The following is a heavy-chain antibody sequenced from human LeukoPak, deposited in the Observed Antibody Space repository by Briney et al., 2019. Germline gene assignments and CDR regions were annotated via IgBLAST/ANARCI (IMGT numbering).Heavy chain of an antibody. V-gene: IGHV3-30*04. Sequence: GGSPRLSCAASGFSFSSYAMHWVRQAPGKGLEWVAVISYDGSNKYYADAVKGRFTISRDNSKNTLYLQMNSLRAEDTAVFYCARGDLHYYDSTRRGFDIWGQGTMVTVSS. D-gene: IGHD3-10*01. J-gene: IGHJ3*02. CDR1: GFSFSSYA. CDR2: ISYDGSNK. CDR3: ARGDLHYYDSTRRGFDI.